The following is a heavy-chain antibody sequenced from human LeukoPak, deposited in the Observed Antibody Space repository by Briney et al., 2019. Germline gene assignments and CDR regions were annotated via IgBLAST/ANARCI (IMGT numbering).Heavy chain of an antibody. V-gene: IGHV4-39*01. CDR1: GGSIISSSYY. Sequence: SETLSLTCTVSGGSIISSSYYWGWIRQPPGKGLEWIGSIYYSGSTYYNPSLKSRVTISVDTSKNQFSLKLSTVTAADTAVYYCARHAGYCSGGSCYPANWFDPWGQGTLVTVSS. CDR2: IYYSGST. CDR3: ARHAGYCSGGSCYPANWFDP. D-gene: IGHD2-15*01. J-gene: IGHJ5*02.